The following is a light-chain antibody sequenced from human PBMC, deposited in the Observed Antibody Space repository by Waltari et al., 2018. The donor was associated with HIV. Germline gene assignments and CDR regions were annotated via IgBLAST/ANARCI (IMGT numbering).Light chain of an antibody. Sequence: DIVMTQSPDSLPVSLGERATINCTASRSILYSSDNRNYLAWYQQKPRRPPRLLISWASTRESGVPDRFSCSGSGTDFALTISRLQAEDVAVYHCQQYLRSPPTFGGGTKVEIK. CDR1: RSILYSSDNRNY. V-gene: IGKV4-1*01. CDR2: WAS. CDR3: QQYLRSPPT. J-gene: IGKJ4*01.